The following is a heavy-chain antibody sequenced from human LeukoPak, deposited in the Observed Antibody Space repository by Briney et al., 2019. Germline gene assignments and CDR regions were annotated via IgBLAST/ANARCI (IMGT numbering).Heavy chain of an antibody. CDR2: INPNSGGT. J-gene: IGHJ2*01. V-gene: IGHV1-2*02. CDR1: GYTFTGYY. CDR3: ARDALGQTTVVRYWYFDL. D-gene: IGHD4-23*01. Sequence: ASVKVSCKASGYTFTGYYMHWVRQAPGQGLEWMGWINPNSGGTNYAQKFQGRVTMTRDTSISTAYMELSRLRSDDTAVYYCARDALGQTTVVRYWYFDLWGRGTLVTVSS.